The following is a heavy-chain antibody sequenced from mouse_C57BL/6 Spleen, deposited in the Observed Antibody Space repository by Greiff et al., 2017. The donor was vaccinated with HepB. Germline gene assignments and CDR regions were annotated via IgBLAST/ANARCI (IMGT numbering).Heavy chain of an antibody. J-gene: IGHJ2*01. Sequence: QVQLQQPGAELVKPGASVKMSCKASGYTFTSYWITWVKQRPGQGLEWIGDIYPGSGSTNYNEKFKSKATLTVDTSSSTAYMQLSSLTSEDSAVYYCARWITTVVATYLYYFDYWGQGTTLTVSS. V-gene: IGHV1-55*01. CDR3: ARWITTVVATYLYYFDY. D-gene: IGHD1-1*01. CDR1: GYTFTSYW. CDR2: IYPGSGST.